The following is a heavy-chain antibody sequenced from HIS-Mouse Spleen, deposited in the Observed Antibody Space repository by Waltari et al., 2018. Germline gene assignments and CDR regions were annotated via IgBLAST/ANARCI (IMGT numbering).Heavy chain of an antibody. CDR1: GGSISSCCYP. J-gene: IGHJ2*01. V-gene: IGHV4-39*07. D-gene: IGHD6-13*01. Sequence: QLQLQESGPGLVMPSATLSLTCPVSGGSISSCCYPFVWIRQPPGKGLEWIGGIYYSGSTYYNPSLKSRVTISVDTSKNQFSLKLSSVTAADTAVYYCAREIPYSSSWYDWYFDLWGRGTLVTVSS. CDR3: AREIPYSSSWYDWYFDL. CDR2: IYYSGST.